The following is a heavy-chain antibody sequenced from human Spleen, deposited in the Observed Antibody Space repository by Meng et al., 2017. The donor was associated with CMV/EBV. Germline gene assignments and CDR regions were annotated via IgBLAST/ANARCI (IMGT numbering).Heavy chain of an antibody. V-gene: IGHV3-30*04. CDR1: RIIFNSYA. CDR2: ISYDGSNE. D-gene: IGHD2-2*03. J-gene: IGHJ4*02. CDR3: AIYGHGLIIKDLEY. Sequence: ASRIIFNSYAVHWVRQAPGKGREWLAVISYDGSNEYYADSVKGRFTISRDNSKNTLSLQMNSLRAEDTAMYYCAIYGHGLIIKDLEYWGQGTLVTVSS.